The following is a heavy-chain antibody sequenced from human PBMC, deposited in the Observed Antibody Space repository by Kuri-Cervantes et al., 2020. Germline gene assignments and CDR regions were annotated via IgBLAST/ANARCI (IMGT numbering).Heavy chain of an antibody. J-gene: IGHJ4*01. D-gene: IGHD6-19*01. CDR3: ARDGSVWSYDY. CDR1: GFTFSSYW. V-gene: IGHV3-74*01. Sequence: GESLKISCAASGFTFSSYWMHWVRQAPGKGLVWVSRINSDGSSTSYADSVKGRFTISRDNAKNSLYLQINSLRADDTAVYYCARDGSVWSYDYWGQGTLVTVSS. CDR2: INSDGSST.